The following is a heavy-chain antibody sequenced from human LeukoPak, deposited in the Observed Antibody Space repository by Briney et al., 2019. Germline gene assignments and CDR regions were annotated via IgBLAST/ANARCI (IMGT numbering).Heavy chain of an antibody. CDR1: GFTFSSYW. Sequence: GGSLRLSCAASGFTFSSYWMSWVRQAPGKGLEWVANIKQDGSEKYYVDSVKGRFTIPRDNAKNSLYLQMNSLRAEDTAVYYCAREDLLLWFGELLNTAFDIWGQGTMVTVSS. CDR2: IKQDGSEK. CDR3: AREDLLLWFGELLNTAFDI. D-gene: IGHD3-10*01. V-gene: IGHV3-7*01. J-gene: IGHJ3*02.